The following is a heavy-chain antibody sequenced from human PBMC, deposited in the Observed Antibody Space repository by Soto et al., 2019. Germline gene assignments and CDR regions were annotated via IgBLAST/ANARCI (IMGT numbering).Heavy chain of an antibody. D-gene: IGHD1-26*01. V-gene: IGHV1-69*12. CDR1: GGTFSSYA. CDR2: IIPIFGTA. J-gene: IGHJ6*02. CDR3: ARGGGGGALYPYYYYGMDV. Sequence: QVQLVQSGAEVKKPGSSVKVSCKASGGTFSSYAISWVRQAPGQGLEWMGGIIPIFGTANYAQKFQGRVTITADESRSTAYMERGSLRSEATAVYYCARGGGGGALYPYYYYGMDVWGQGTTVTVSS.